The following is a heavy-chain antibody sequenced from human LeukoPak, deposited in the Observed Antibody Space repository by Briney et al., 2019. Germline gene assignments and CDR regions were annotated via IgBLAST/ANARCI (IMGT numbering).Heavy chain of an antibody. V-gene: IGHV1-2*02. CDR2: INPNSGGT. D-gene: IGHD1-26*01. Sequence: GASVKVSCKASGYTFTGYYMHWVRQAPGQGLEWMGWINPNSGGTNYAQKFQGRVTMTRDTSISTAYMELSRLRSDDTAVYYCARDTSGSYWGVDYWGQGTLVTVSS. CDR3: ARDTSGSYWGVDY. CDR1: GYTFTGYY. J-gene: IGHJ4*02.